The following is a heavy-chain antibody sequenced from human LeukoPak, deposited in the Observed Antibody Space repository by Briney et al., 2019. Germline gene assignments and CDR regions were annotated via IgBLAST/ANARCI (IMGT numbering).Heavy chain of an antibody. J-gene: IGHJ4*02. CDR1: GGSISSYY. V-gene: IGHV4-59*08. CDR3: ARHAKYYYDSSGYSELDY. D-gene: IGHD3-22*01. CDR2: IYYSGST. Sequence: PSETLSLTCTVSGGSISSYYWSWIRQPPGKGLEWIGYIYYSGSTNYNPSLKSRLTISVDTSKNQFSLSLSSVTAADTAVYYCARHAKYYYDSSGYSELDYWGQGSLVTVSS.